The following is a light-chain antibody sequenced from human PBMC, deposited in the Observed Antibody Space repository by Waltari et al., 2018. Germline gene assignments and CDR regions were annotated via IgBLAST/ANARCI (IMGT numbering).Light chain of an antibody. CDR2: GAA. CDR3: QQYNNWPPYT. V-gene: IGKV3-15*01. Sequence: EIVMTQSPDTLSVSPGERATLSCRASQSVASNVAWYQQRPGQSPRLLIYGAATRAPGIPARFSGSGSGTQFTLTIASLQSEDFAVYYCQQYNNWPPYTFGQGTKLEIK. CDR1: QSVASN. J-gene: IGKJ2*01.